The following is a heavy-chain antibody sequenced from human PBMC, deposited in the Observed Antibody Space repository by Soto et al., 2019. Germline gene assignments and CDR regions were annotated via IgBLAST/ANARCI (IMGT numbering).Heavy chain of an antibody. CDR2: IYHSGST. CDR1: GGSISSGGYS. CDR3: ASVQQLVRNY. D-gene: IGHD6-13*01. Sequence: QLQLQESGSGLVKPSQTLSLTCAVSGGSISSGGYSWSWIRQPPGKGLEWIGYIYHSGSTYYNPYRKRRVPIAVDRSKNQFSLKLSSVTAEDTAVDYCASVQQLVRNYWSQGALVTISS. V-gene: IGHV4-30-2*01. J-gene: IGHJ4*02.